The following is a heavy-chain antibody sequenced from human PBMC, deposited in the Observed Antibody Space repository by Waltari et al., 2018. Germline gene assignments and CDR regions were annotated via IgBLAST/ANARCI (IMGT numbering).Heavy chain of an antibody. Sequence: QLQLQESGPGLVKSSGTLSLACTVSGASLSSLSWWTWVRQSPGKGLEGVGEVFQSGSANYNPSLKSRVNMSVDKSTNQFFLTLNSVTAANTAIYYCAKISLHREGYSWGQGTLVTVAS. D-gene: IGHD3-3*01. V-gene: IGHV4-4*02. CDR1: GASLSSLSW. CDR2: VFQSGSA. J-gene: IGHJ4*02. CDR3: AKISLHREGYS.